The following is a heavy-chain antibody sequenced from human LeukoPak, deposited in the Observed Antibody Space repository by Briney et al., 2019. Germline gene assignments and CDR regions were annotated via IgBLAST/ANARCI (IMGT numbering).Heavy chain of an antibody. CDR2: IDSSGSDI. V-gene: IGHV3-48*03. J-gene: IGHJ3*02. CDR3: ANPAAYYDSSDYAFDI. D-gene: IGHD3-22*01. Sequence: GGSLRLSCAASGFTFSSYDMNWVRQAPGKGLEWVSHIDSSGSDIYYADSVKGRFTISRDNAKNSLYLQMDSLRAEDTAVYYCANPAAYYDSSDYAFDIWGQGTMVTVSS. CDR1: GFTFSSYD.